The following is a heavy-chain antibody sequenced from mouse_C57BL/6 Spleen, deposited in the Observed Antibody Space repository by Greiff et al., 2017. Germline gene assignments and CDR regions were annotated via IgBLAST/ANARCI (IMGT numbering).Heavy chain of an antibody. CDR1: GYSITSGYY. V-gene: IGHV3-6*01. CDR3: AREIYYGNYAWFAY. D-gene: IGHD2-1*01. J-gene: IGHJ3*01. Sequence: EVKLQESGPGLVKPSQSLSLTCSVTGYSITSGYYWNWIRQFPGNKLEWMGYISYDGSNNYNPSLKNRISITRDTSKNQFFLKLNSVTTEDTATYYCAREIYYGNYAWFAYWGQGTLVTVSA. CDR2: ISYDGSN.